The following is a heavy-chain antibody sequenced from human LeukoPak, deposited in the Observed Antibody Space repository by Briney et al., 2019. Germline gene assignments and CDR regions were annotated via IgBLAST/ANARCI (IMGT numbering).Heavy chain of an antibody. CDR2: IGSSGSTV. CDR3: ARDTLEYSNSPDALDI. Sequence: PGGSLRLSCAASGFTFINAWMAWVRQAPGKGLEWVSYIGSSGSTVYYADSVKGRFTISRDNAKNSLYMQMESLRDEDTAIYYCARDTLEYSNSPDALDIWGQGTMVTVSS. CDR1: GFTFINAW. V-gene: IGHV3-48*02. J-gene: IGHJ3*02. D-gene: IGHD4-23*01.